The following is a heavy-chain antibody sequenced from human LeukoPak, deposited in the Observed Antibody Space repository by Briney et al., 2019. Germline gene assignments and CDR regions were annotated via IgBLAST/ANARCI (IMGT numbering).Heavy chain of an antibody. D-gene: IGHD2-2*01. CDR2: INPNSGGT. CDR3: ARDFFEIVVVPAATRGYYYYMDV. J-gene: IGHJ6*03. V-gene: IGHV1-2*02. CDR1: GYTFTGYY. Sequence: ASVKVSCKGSGYTFTGYYMHWVRQAPGQGLECMGWINPNSGGTNYAQKFQGRVTMTRDTSISTAYMELSRLRSDDTAVYYCARDFFEIVVVPAATRGYYYYMDVWGKGTTVTVSS.